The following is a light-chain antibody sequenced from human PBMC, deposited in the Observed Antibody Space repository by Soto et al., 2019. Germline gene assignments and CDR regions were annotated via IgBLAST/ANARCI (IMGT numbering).Light chain of an antibody. CDR1: QGIGTW. Sequence: DIQMTQFPSSVSASVGDRVIITCRASQGIGTWLAWYQQKPGKAPSLLISDASTLRSGVPSRFSGSVSGTDFTLTISSLEPADFAAYFCQQAASLPYTFGQGTKVEIK. J-gene: IGKJ2*01. CDR2: DAS. V-gene: IGKV1-12*01. CDR3: QQAASLPYT.